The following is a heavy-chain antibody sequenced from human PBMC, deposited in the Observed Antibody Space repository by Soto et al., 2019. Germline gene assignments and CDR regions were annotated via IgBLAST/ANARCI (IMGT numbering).Heavy chain of an antibody. D-gene: IGHD6-19*01. CDR2: ISYDGSNK. V-gene: IGHV3-30*03. CDR1: GFTFSSYG. Sequence: QVQLVESGGGVVQPGRSLRLSCAASGFTFSSYGMHWVRQAPGKGLEWVAVISYDGSNKYYADSVKGRFTISRDNSKNTLYLQMNSLRAEDTAVYYWAIYSSGWYPLDYWGQGTLVTVSS. CDR3: AIYSSGWYPLDY. J-gene: IGHJ4*02.